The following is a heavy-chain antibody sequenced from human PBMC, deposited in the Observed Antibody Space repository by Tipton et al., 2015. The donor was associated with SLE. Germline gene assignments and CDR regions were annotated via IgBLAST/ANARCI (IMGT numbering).Heavy chain of an antibody. V-gene: IGHV3-11*01. CDR3: ARARRDGSNRSFDY. J-gene: IGHJ4*02. CDR2: ISSSGSTI. D-gene: IGHD5-24*01. CDR1: GFTFSDYY. Sequence: SLRLSCAASGFTFSDYYMSWIRQAPGKGLEWVSYISSSGSTIYYADSVKGRFTISRDNAKNSLYLQMNSLRAEDTAVYYCARARRDGSNRSFDYWGQGTLVTVSS.